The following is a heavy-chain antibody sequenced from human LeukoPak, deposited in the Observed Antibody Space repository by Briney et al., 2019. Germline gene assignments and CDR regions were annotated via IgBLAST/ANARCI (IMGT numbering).Heavy chain of an antibody. CDR1: GFTFSSYS. Sequence: GGSLRLSCAASGFTFSSYSMNWVRQAPGKGLEWVSSISSSSSYIYYADSVKGRFTISRDNAKNSLYLQMNSLRAEDTAVYYCAREVLRASVRVYYYYMDVWGKGTTVTVSS. V-gene: IGHV3-21*01. J-gene: IGHJ6*03. CDR2: ISSSSSYI. D-gene: IGHD3-16*02. CDR3: AREVLRASVRVYYYYMDV.